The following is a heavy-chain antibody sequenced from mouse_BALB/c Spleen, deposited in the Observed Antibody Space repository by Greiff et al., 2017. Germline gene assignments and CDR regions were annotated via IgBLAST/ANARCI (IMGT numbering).Heavy chain of an antibody. CDR2: IWAGGST. V-gene: IGHV2-9*02. Sequence: VQLQQSGPGLVAPSQSLSITCTVSGFSLTSYGVHWVRQPPGKGLEWLGVIWAGGSTNYNSALMSRLSISKDNSKSQVFLKMNSLQTDDTAMYYCASYEGYYSGLYWYFDVWGAGTTVTVSS. J-gene: IGHJ1*01. CDR3: ASYEGYYSGLYWYFDV. CDR1: GFSLTSYG. D-gene: IGHD2-3*01.